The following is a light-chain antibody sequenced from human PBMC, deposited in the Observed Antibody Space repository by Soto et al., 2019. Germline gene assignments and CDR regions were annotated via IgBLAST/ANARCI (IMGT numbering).Light chain of an antibody. V-gene: IGKV4-1*01. CDR1: QSVLYSSNNKNY. CDR2: WAS. CDR3: QQYYSTPIT. J-gene: IGKJ5*01. Sequence: DIVMTQSPDSLAVSLGERATINCKYSQSVLYSSNNKNYLAWYQQKPGQPPKLLIYWASTRESGVPDRFSGSGSGTDFTLTISSLQAEDVVVYYCQQYYSTPITFGQGTRLEIK.